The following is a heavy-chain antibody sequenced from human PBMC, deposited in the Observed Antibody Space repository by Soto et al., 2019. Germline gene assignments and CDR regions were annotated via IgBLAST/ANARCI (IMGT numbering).Heavy chain of an antibody. CDR1: GGSFSGYY. J-gene: IGHJ4*02. Sequence: SETLSLTCAVYGGSFSGYYWSWIRQPPGKGLEWIGEINHSGSTNYNPSLKSRVTISVDTSKNQFSLKLSSVTAADTAVYYCARELYSSRAFDYWGQGTLVTVSS. D-gene: IGHD5-18*01. CDR3: ARELYSSRAFDY. V-gene: IGHV4-34*01. CDR2: INHSGST.